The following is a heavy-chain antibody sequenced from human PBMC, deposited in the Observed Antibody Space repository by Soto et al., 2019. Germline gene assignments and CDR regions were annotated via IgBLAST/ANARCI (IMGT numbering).Heavy chain of an antibody. CDR1: GGTFSSYT. V-gene: IGHV1-69*02. CDR3: ARGLHYDSVSLDDY. CDR2: IIPILGIA. J-gene: IGHJ4*02. Sequence: QVQLVQSGAEVKKPGSSVKVSCKASGGTFSSYTISWVRQAPGQGLEWMGRIIPILGIAKYAQKFQGRVTITADKSTSKAYMELSSLRSEDTAVYYCARGLHYDSVSLDDYWGQGTLVTVSS. D-gene: IGHD3-22*01.